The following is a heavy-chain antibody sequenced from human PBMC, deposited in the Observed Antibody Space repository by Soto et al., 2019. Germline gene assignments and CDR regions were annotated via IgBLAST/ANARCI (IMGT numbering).Heavy chain of an antibody. CDR1: GFTFSSYG. CDR3: AKEPRHGYYSYGMDV. V-gene: IGHV3-30*18. CDR2: ISYDGSNK. J-gene: IGHJ6*02. Sequence: QVQLVESGGGVVQPGRSLRLSCAASGFTFSSYGMHWVRQAPGKGLEWVAVISYDGSNKYYADSVKGRFTNSRDNSQNTLYLQMHSLSPEDTAVYYCAKEPRHGYYSYGMDVWGHGTTVTVSS.